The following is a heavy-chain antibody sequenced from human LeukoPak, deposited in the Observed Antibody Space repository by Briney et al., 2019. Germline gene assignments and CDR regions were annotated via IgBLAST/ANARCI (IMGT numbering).Heavy chain of an antibody. Sequence: GGSLRLSCAASGFTFSDYYMTWIRQAPGKGLEWVSYISGSGTNTNYADSVKGRFTISRDNAKNSLYLQMSGLRAEDTAVYYCAWQCSSSRCYWGQGTLVTVSS. CDR1: GFTFSDYY. V-gene: IGHV3-11*03. CDR3: AWQCSSSRCY. D-gene: IGHD2-2*01. CDR2: ISGSGTNT. J-gene: IGHJ4*02.